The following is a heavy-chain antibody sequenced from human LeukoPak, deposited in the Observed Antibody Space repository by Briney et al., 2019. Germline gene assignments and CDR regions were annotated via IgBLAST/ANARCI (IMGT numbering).Heavy chain of an antibody. J-gene: IGHJ5*02. D-gene: IGHD6-19*01. CDR3: ARSLYASSNNWFDP. CDR2: INHSGST. Sequence: SETLSLTCAAYGGSFSGYYWSWIRQPPGKGLEWIGEINHSGSTNYNPSLKSRVTISVDTSKNRFSLKLSSVTAADTAVYYCARSLYASSNNWFDPWGQGTLVTVSS. CDR1: GGSFSGYY. V-gene: IGHV4-34*01.